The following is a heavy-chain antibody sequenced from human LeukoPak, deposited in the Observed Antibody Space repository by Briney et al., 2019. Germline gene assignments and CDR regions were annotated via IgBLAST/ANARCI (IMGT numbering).Heavy chain of an antibody. CDR2: IYYSRST. J-gene: IGHJ6*03. Sequence: PSETLSLTCTVSGGSISSYYWSWIRQPPGKELEWIGYIYYSRSTNYNPSLKSRVTISVDTSKNQFSLKLSSVTAADTAVYYCARHGFSGSYYYYYMDVWGKGTTVTISS. CDR3: ARHGFSGSYYYYYMDV. D-gene: IGHD1-26*01. V-gene: IGHV4-59*08. CDR1: GGSISSYY.